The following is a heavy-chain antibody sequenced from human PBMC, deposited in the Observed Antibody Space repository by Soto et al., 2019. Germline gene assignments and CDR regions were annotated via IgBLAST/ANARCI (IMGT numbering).Heavy chain of an antibody. Sequence: GGSLRLSCAASGFTFSSYAMSWVRQAPGKGLEWVSAISGSGGSTYYADSVKGRFTISRDNSKNTLYLQMNSLRAEDTAVYYCAKGDQDCYDSSGYYPYYFDYWGQGTLVTVSS. CDR1: GFTFSSYA. D-gene: IGHD3-22*01. CDR3: AKGDQDCYDSSGYYPYYFDY. J-gene: IGHJ4*02. CDR2: ISGSGGST. V-gene: IGHV3-23*01.